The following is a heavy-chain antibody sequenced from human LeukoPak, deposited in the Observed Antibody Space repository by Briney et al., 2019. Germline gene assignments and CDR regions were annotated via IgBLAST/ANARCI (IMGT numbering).Heavy chain of an antibody. Sequence: SETLSLTCAVSGDSISSGGYSWNWMRQPPGKDLEWVGFIYHSGSTYHNLSLKSRVTISLDRSKNQFSQEVISVTAADTALYYCARLVDGSGSYFAFGVYYSTFDIWGQGTMVPVSS. CDR2: IYHSGST. CDR3: ARLVDGSGSYFAFGVYYSTFDI. V-gene: IGHV4-30-2*01. D-gene: IGHD3-10*01. J-gene: IGHJ3*02. CDR1: GDSISSGGYS.